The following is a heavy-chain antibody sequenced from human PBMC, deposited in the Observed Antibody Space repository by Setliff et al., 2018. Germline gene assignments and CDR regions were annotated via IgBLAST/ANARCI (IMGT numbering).Heavy chain of an antibody. D-gene: IGHD1-26*01. CDR3: AREVGTSTSSDAFDV. CDR2: IYHSGSA. Sequence: SETLSLTCTVSGDSISSGDYLWSWIRQPPGKGLEWIAYIYHSGSAYYNPSLKSRVTMSVDTSKNQFSLHLTSVTAADTAVYYCAREVGTSTSSDAFDVWGQGMMVTV. J-gene: IGHJ3*01. V-gene: IGHV4-30-4*08. CDR1: GDSISSGDYL.